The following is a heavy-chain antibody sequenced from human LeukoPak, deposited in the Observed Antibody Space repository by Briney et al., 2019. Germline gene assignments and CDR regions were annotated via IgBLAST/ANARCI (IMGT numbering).Heavy chain of an antibody. Sequence: GGSLRLSCAASGFSFSVYWMHWVRQAPGKGPVWVSRIKTDGSITDYADFVKGRFTISRDNAKNTLYLQMNSLRAEDTAVYYCVRDFMYSTTCTGCWGQGTLVTVSS. CDR3: VRDFMYSTTCTGC. CDR1: GFSFSVYW. CDR2: IKTDGSIT. D-gene: IGHD1-1*01. J-gene: IGHJ4*02. V-gene: IGHV3-74*01.